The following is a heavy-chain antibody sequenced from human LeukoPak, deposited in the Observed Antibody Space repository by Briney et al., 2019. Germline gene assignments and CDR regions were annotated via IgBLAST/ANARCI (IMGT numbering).Heavy chain of an antibody. V-gene: IGHV1-24*01. CDR2: GEPDDVQR. J-gene: IGHJ5*02. CDR3: AAVSGHYTLLDA. D-gene: IGHD4-11*01. CDR1: GYTLNDIS. Sequence: ASVKVPSNISGYTLNDISVHWVRQPPGKGVEWMGGGEPDDVQRVYAQRIQGRDNMTEDTSMNTAYMEVSRLRSEDTAGYFCAAVSGHYTLLDAWGQGALVTVST.